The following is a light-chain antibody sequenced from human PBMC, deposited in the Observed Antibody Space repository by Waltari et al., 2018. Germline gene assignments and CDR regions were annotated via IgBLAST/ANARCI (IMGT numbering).Light chain of an antibody. V-gene: IGLV2-14*01. J-gene: IGLJ3*02. Sequence: QSALTQPASVSGSPGQSITISCTGTRSAVGGYTYVSWYQQHPGKAPKLMIYEVSNRPSGVSNRFSGSKSGNTASLTISGLQAEDEADYYCSSYTSSSTLWVFGGGTKLTVL. CDR2: EVS. CDR3: SSYTSSSTLWV. CDR1: RSAVGGYTY.